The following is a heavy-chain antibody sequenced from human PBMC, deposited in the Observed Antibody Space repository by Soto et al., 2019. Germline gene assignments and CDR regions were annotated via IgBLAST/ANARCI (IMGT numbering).Heavy chain of an antibody. CDR3: VRDKSPYSSGWQNRDFDY. D-gene: IGHD6-19*01. Sequence: QVQLVESGGGVVQPGRSLRLSCVASGFTFSSYAMHWVRQAPGKGLEWVAVISYDGSNKYYADSVKGRFTISRDNSKTLDLQMNSLRAEETVAYYCVRDKSPYSSGWQNRDFDYWGQGTLVTVSS. V-gene: IGHV3-30-3*01. CDR2: ISYDGSNK. CDR1: GFTFSSYA. J-gene: IGHJ4*02.